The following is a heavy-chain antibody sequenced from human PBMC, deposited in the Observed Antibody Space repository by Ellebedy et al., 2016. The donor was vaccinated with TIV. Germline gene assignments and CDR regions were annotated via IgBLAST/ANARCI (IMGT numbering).Heavy chain of an antibody. Sequence: GESLKISCAASGFALSSNGMSWVRQAPGKGLEWVSGISDNGGSTYYADSVEGRFTISRDNSKNTLYLQMNSMRDEDTAVYYCARDEAEVGATFFGYWGQGTLVTVSS. D-gene: IGHD1-26*01. V-gene: IGHV3-23*01. CDR1: GFALSSNG. J-gene: IGHJ4*02. CDR2: ISDNGGST. CDR3: ARDEAEVGATFFGY.